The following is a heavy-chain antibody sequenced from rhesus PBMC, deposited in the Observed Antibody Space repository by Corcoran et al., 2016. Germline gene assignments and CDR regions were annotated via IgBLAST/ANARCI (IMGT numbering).Heavy chain of an antibody. CDR2: INGNSGST. V-gene: IGHV4-80*01. D-gene: IGHD3-16*01. CDR3: ARTYYYSGSYYYFDY. Sequence: QVQLQESGPGLVKPSETLSLTCAVSGGSFSSYWWSWIRQPPGKGLEGIGEINGNSGSTNYNPSLKSRVTLSVDTSKNQLSLKLSSVTTADTAVYYCARTYYYSGSYYYFDYWGQGVLVTVSS. CDR1: GGSFSSYW. J-gene: IGHJ4*01.